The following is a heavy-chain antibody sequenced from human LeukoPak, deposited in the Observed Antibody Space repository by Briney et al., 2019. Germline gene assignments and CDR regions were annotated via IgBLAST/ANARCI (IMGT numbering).Heavy chain of an antibody. D-gene: IGHD3-9*01. CDR1: RFTFSIYG. CDR3: AKLPYYDILTGYLGGSYFDY. J-gene: IGHJ4*02. V-gene: IGHV3-23*01. Sequence: PGGTLRLSCAASRFTFSIYGMSWVRQAPGKGLQWVSAISGSGGSTYYADSVKGRFTISRDNSKNTLYLQMNSLRAEDTAVYYCAKLPYYDILTGYLGGSYFDYWGQGTLVTVSS. CDR2: ISGSGGST.